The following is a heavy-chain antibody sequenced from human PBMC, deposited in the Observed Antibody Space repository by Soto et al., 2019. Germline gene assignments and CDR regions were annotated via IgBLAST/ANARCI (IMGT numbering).Heavy chain of an antibody. CDR1: GFTFNTYD. D-gene: IGHD2-21*01. V-gene: IGHV3-21*01. Sequence: VQLVESGGGLVKPGGSLRLSCAASGFTFNTYDMNWVRQAPGKGLEGVSSITTSSAYIYYADSLKGRITISRDNAKNSLFLQMNSLRAEDTAVYYCVRSGTARLLRHSWFDTWGQGTLVTVSS. J-gene: IGHJ5*02. CDR3: VRSGTARLLRHSWFDT. CDR2: ITTSSAYI.